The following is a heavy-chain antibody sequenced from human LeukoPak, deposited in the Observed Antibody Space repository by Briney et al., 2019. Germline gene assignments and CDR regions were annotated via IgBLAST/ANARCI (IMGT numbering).Heavy chain of an antibody. CDR1: GFTFSSYS. V-gene: IGHV3-23*01. CDR2: ISGSGGST. D-gene: IGHD3-10*01. CDR3: AKDTLPYYYGSGPSLVADY. Sequence: GGSLRLSCAASGFTFSSYSMNWVRQAPGKGLEWVSAISGSGGSTYYADSVKGRFTISRDNSKNTLYLQMNSLRAEDTAVYYCAKDTLPYYYGSGPSLVADYWGQGTLVTVSS. J-gene: IGHJ4*02.